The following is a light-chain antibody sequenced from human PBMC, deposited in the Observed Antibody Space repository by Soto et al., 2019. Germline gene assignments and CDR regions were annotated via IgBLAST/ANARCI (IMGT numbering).Light chain of an antibody. CDR1: SSDVDTYNY. Sequence: QSVLTQPRSVSGTPGQSVTISCTGTSSDVDTYNYVSWYQQHPGKAPKLIIYDVSKRPSGVPDHFSGSKSGNTASLTISGLQTEDEADYYCCSYAGSYTKVFGGGTKLTVL. V-gene: IGLV2-11*01. CDR2: DVS. J-gene: IGLJ2*01. CDR3: CSYAGSYTKV.